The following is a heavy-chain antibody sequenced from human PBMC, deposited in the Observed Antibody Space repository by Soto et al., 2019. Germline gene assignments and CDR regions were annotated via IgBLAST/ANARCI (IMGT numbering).Heavy chain of an antibody. J-gene: IGHJ4*02. V-gene: IGHV4-31*03. Sequence: QVQLQESGPGLVKPSQTLSLTGTVSGGSISSGGYYWSWIRQHPGKGLEWIGYNYYSGSTYYNPPRKSRVTMSVDTSKKQSDLKLSSVTAADTAVYSCARCDRQGGFDYWGQGTLVSVSS. CDR1: GGSISSGGYY. D-gene: IGHD2-21*02. CDR2: NYYSGST. CDR3: ARCDRQGGFDY.